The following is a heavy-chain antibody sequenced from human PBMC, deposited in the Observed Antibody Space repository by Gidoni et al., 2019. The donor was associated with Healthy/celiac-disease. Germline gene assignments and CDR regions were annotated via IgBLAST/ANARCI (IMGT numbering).Heavy chain of an antibody. J-gene: IGHJ6*02. Sequence: QVQLVESGGGVVQPGRSLRLSCAASGFTFSRYSMHWVRQAPGKGLEWVAVISYDGSNKYYADSVKGRFTISRDNSKNTLYLQMNSLRAEDTAVYYCARPGIAAAGTYYYYYYGMDVWGQGTTVTVSS. CDR1: GFTFSRYS. CDR3: ARPGIAAAGTYYYYYYGMDV. V-gene: IGHV3-30*01. D-gene: IGHD6-13*01. CDR2: ISYDGSNK.